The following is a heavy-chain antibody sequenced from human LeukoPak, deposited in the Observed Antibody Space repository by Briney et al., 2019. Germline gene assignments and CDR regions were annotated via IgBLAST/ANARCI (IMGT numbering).Heavy chain of an antibody. CDR3: ARVYYDFWSSHMTFCNMDV. J-gene: IGHJ6*03. CDR2: IHHRGIA. Sequence: SETLSLTCAVFDSSISSNYYWAWIRQPPGRGLEWIGSIHHRGIAHFNPSLKSRVSISVDTSRNRFSVRLTSVTAADTAVYYCARVYYDFWSSHMTFCNMDVWGKGTTVTVSS. V-gene: IGHV4-38-2*01. CDR1: DSSISSNYY. D-gene: IGHD3-3*01.